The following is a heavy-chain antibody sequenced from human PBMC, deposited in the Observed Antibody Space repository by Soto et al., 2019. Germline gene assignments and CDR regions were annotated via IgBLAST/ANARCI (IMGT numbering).Heavy chain of an antibody. D-gene: IGHD3-9*01. CDR3: ARDLAPQTGIFDWSLCYYGMDV. CDR1: GFTFSSYA. CDR2: ISYDGSNK. J-gene: IGHJ6*02. Sequence: GGSLRLSCAASGFTFSSYAMHWVRQAPGKGLEWVAVISYDGSNKYYADSVKGRFTISRDNSKNTLYLQMNSLRAEDTAVYYCARDLAPQTGIFDWSLCYYGMDVWGQGTTVTVSS. V-gene: IGHV3-30-3*01.